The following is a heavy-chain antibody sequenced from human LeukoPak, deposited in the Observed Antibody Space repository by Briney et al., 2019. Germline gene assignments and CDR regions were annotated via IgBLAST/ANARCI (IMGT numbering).Heavy chain of an antibody. D-gene: IGHD3-10*01. Sequence: GGSLRLSCAASGFTFTTYWMTWVRQAPGKGLEWVANIKQDGSDKYYVDSVKGRFTISRDNARKSVYLQMNSLRAEDTAVYYCASLYGSGSYYYYYYMDVWGKGTTVTVSS. CDR2: IKQDGSDK. V-gene: IGHV3-7*01. CDR3: ASLYGSGSYYYYYYMDV. CDR1: GFTFTTYW. J-gene: IGHJ6*03.